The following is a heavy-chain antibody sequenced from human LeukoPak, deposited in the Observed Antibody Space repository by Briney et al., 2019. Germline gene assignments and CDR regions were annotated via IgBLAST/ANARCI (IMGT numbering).Heavy chain of an antibody. Sequence: GASVKVSCKASGYTFTGYYMHWVRQAPGQGLEWMGRINPNSGGTNYAQKFQGRVTMTRDTSISTAYMELSRLRSDGTAVYYCARVGDYVWGSYRYTDIDYWGQGTLVTVSS. CDR1: GYTFTGYY. V-gene: IGHV1-2*06. CDR3: ARVGDYVWGSYRYTDIDY. D-gene: IGHD3-16*02. J-gene: IGHJ4*02. CDR2: INPNSGGT.